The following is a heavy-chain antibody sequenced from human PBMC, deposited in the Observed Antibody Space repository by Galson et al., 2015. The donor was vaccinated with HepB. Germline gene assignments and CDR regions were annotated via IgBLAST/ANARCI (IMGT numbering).Heavy chain of an antibody. V-gene: IGHV3-30-3*01. Sequence: SLRLSCAASGFTFSSYAMHWVRQAPGKGLEWVAVISYDGSNKYYADSVKGRFTISRDNSRNTLYLQMNSLRAEDTAVYYCARDLFGRPNGNYYYYGMDVWGQGTTVTVSS. CDR2: ISYDGSNK. J-gene: IGHJ6*02. CDR3: ARDLFGRPNGNYYYYGMDV. CDR1: GFTFSSYA. D-gene: IGHD3-10*01.